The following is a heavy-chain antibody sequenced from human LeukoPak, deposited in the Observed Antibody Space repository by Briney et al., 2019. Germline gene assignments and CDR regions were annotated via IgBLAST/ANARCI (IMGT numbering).Heavy chain of an antibody. Sequence: GGSLRLSCAAFGFTFSSYAMHWVRQAPGKGLEWVAVISYDGSNKYYADSVKGRFTISRDNSKNTLYLQMNSLRAEDTAVYYCARDLPDYGDYRHPPLDYWGQGTLVTVSS. CDR1: GFTFSSYA. CDR2: ISYDGSNK. V-gene: IGHV3-30-3*01. D-gene: IGHD4-17*01. J-gene: IGHJ4*02. CDR3: ARDLPDYGDYRHPPLDY.